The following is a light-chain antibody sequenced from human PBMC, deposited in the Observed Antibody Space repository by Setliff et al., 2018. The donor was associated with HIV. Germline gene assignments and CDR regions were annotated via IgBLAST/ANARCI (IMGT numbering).Light chain of an antibody. J-gene: IGLJ1*01. Sequence: QSVLTQPPSASGSPGQSVTISCTGTSSDIGGYNYVSWYQQHPGKAPKLMIYEVNNRPSGVSNRFSGSKSGNTASLTISGLQAEDEADYHCSSYTSTTPLYVFGTGTKVTV. CDR1: SSDIGGYNY. V-gene: IGLV2-14*01. CDR3: SSYTSTTPLYV. CDR2: EVN.